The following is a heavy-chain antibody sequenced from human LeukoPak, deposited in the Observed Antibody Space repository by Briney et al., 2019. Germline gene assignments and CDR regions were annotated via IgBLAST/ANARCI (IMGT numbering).Heavy chain of an antibody. CDR1: GGSFNGYY. D-gene: IGHD2-15*01. V-gene: IGHV4-34*01. CDR3: ARRTPYCSGGSCYSDYYYYGMDV. Sequence: SETLSLTCAVYGGSFNGYYWTWIRQPPGKGLEWIGEINHSGGTDYNPSLKSRVTISVDTSKNQFSLKLNSVTAADTAVYYCARRTPYCSGGSCYSDYYYYGMDVWGQGTTVTVSS. J-gene: IGHJ6*02. CDR2: INHSGGT.